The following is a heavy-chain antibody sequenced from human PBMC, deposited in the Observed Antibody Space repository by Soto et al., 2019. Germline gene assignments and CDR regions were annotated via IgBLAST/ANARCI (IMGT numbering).Heavy chain of an antibody. D-gene: IGHD3-10*01. V-gene: IGHV3-33*06. Sequence: PGGSLRLSCAASGFTFSSYGMHWVRQAPGKGLEWVAVIWYDGSNKYYADSVKGRFTISRDNSKNTLYLQMNSLRAEDTAVYYCAKDMVRGIYSYYGMDVWGQGTTVTVSS. CDR1: GFTFSSYG. CDR3: AKDMVRGIYSYYGMDV. J-gene: IGHJ6*02. CDR2: IWYDGSNK.